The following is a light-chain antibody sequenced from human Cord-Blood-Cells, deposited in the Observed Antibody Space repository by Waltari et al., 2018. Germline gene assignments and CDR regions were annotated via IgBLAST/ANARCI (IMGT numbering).Light chain of an antibody. CDR1: SSDVGGYNY. Sequence: QSALTQPRSVSGSPGQSVTISCTGTSSDVGGYNYVSWYPQHPGKAPKLMIYDVSKRPSGVPDRFAGSKSGNTASLTISGLQAEDEADYYCCSYAGSYTFSWVFGGGTKLTVL. CDR2: DVS. J-gene: IGLJ3*02. V-gene: IGLV2-11*01. CDR3: CSYAGSYTFSWV.